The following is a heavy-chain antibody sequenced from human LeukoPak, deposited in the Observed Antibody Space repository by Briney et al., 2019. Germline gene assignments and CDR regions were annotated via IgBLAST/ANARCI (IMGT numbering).Heavy chain of an antibody. CDR2: ISSSGSTI. Sequence: GGSLRLSCAASGFTFSDYYMSWIRQAPGKGLEWVSYISSSGSTIYYADSVKGRFTISRDNAKNSLYLQMNSLRAEDTAVYYCARDRPSYGSGSYYYYYYCGMDVWGQGTTVTVSS. V-gene: IGHV3-11*01. J-gene: IGHJ6*02. D-gene: IGHD3-10*01. CDR3: ARDRPSYGSGSYYYYYYCGMDV. CDR1: GFTFSDYY.